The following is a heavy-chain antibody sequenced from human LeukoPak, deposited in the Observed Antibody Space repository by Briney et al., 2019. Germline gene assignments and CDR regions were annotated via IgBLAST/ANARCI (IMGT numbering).Heavy chain of an antibody. J-gene: IGHJ4*02. CDR1: GFTFSSCA. Sequence: GRSLRLSCAASGFTFSSCAMHWVRQAPGKGLEWVAIISYDGSNKYYADSVKGRFTISRDNSKNTLYPQMNSLRAEDTAVYYCAREYSYGRRLIPYYFDYWGQGTLVTVSS. CDR3: AREYSYGRRLIPYYFDY. D-gene: IGHD5-18*01. V-gene: IGHV3-30-3*01. CDR2: ISYDGSNK.